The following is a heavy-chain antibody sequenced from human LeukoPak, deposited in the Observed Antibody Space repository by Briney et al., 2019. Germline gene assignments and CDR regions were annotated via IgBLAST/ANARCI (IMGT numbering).Heavy chain of an antibody. D-gene: IGHD1-1*01. CDR3: ARDRGTYNYGMDV. Sequence: GGSLRLSCAASGFTFDDYAMHWVRQPPGKGLEWVSGISWNSLNTGYADSVKGRFTISRDSAKNSLYLQMNSLRPEDTAFYYCARDRGTYNYGMDVWVQGTTVTVSS. CDR2: ISWNSLNT. J-gene: IGHJ6*02. V-gene: IGHV3-9*01. CDR1: GFTFDDYA.